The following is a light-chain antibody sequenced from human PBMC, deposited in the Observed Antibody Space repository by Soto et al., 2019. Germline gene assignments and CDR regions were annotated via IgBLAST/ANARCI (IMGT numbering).Light chain of an antibody. CDR3: SSYTSSSPYV. J-gene: IGLJ1*01. CDR1: SSDVGGYNY. V-gene: IGLV2-14*01. Sequence: QYALTQPASVSGSPGQSITISCTGTSSDVGGYNYVSWYQQHPGKAPKLMIYDVSNRPSGVSNRFSGSKSGNTASLTISGLQAEDEADYYCSSYTSSSPYVCGTGTKLTVL. CDR2: DVS.